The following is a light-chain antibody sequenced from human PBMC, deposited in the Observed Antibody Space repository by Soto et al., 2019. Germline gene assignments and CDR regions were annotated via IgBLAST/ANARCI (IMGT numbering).Light chain of an antibody. CDR3: SSYTSSSTYV. CDR2: DVS. J-gene: IGLJ1*01. CDR1: SSDVGGYNY. V-gene: IGLV2-14*01. Sequence: QSVLTQPASVSGSPGQSIAISCTGTSSDVGGYNYVSWYQQHPGKAPKLMVYDVSNRPSGVSNRFSDSKSGNTASLTISGLQAEDEADYYCSSYTSSSTYVLGTGTKVTVL.